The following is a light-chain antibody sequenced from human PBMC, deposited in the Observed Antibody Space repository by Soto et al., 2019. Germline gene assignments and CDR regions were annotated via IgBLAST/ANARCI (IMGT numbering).Light chain of an antibody. V-gene: IGKV3-15*01. Sequence: IVMTQSPATLSVSPGERATLSCRASQSVSSNLAWYQQKPGQAPILLIYGASTRAAGIPFRFSGSGSGTEFTLTISGLQSEDVSVYYCQQYHILSQFGPGDTVASK. CDR1: QSVSSN. CDR2: GAS. CDR3: QQYHILSQ. J-gene: IGKJ3*01.